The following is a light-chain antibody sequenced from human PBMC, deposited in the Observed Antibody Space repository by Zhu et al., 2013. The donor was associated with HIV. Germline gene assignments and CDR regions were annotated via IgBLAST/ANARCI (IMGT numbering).Light chain of an antibody. CDR3: QHYNSYSQT. CDR2: WAS. J-gene: IGKJ1*01. Sequence: DIVMTQSPDSLAVSLGETATINCKSSQSVLYSSDNRNYLAWYQQRPGQPPKLLIFWASTRESGVPDRFSGSGSGTEFTLTISSLQPDDFATYYCQHYNSYSQTFGQGTKVEIK. CDR1: QSVLYSSDNRNY. V-gene: IGKV4-1*01.